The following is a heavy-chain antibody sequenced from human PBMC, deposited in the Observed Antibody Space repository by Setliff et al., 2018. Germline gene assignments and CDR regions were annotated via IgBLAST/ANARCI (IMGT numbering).Heavy chain of an antibody. CDR1: GFTFRIYW. V-gene: IGHV3-7*01. J-gene: IGHJ4*02. CDR2: INPHASEK. Sequence: PGGSLRLSCSASGFTFRIYWMSWVRQVPGKGLEWLASINPHASEKYYVDSVKGRFTISRDNAKNSLSLQMNNLRTEDTAVYYCFGAGTCSYWGQGTLVTVSS. D-gene: IGHD3-10*01. CDR3: FGAGTCSY.